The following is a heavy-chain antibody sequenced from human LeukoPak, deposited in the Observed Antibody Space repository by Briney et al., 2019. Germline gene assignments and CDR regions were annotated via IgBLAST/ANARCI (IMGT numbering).Heavy chain of an antibody. D-gene: IGHD3-22*01. V-gene: IGHV4-39*01. J-gene: IGHJ4*02. CDR1: GFTFSSYW. Sequence: GSLRLSCAASGFTFSSYWMSWIRQPPGKGLEWIESIYYSGSTYYNPSLKSRVTISVDTSKNQFSLKLSSVTAADTAVYYCASSSGYYSDYFDYWGQGTLVTVSS. CDR3: ASSSGYYSDYFDY. CDR2: IYYSGST.